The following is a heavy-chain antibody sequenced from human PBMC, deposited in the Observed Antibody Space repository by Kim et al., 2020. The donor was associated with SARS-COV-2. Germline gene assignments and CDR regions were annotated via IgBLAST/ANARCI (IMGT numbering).Heavy chain of an antibody. D-gene: IGHD6-19*01. CDR3: AKLPSSGWYGPASWFDP. V-gene: IGHV3-23*01. CDR1: GFTFSSYA. Sequence: GGSLRLSCAASGFTFSSYAMSWVRQAPGKGLEWVSAISGSGGSTYYADSVKGRFTISRDNSKNTLYLQMNSLRAEDTAVYYCAKLPSSGWYGPASWFDPWGQGTLVTVSS. CDR2: ISGSGGST. J-gene: IGHJ5*02.